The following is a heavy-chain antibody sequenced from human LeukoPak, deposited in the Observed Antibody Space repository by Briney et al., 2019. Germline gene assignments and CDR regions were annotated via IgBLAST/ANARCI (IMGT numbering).Heavy chain of an antibody. V-gene: IGHV3-23*01. J-gene: IGHJ4*02. D-gene: IGHD2-2*01. CDR2: ISGSGGST. Sequence: GGSLRLSCAASGFTFSSYAMSWVRQAPGKGLEWVSAISGSGGSTYYADSVKGRFTISRDNSKNTLYLQMNSLRAEDTAVYYCAKCGGDIVVVPAAMDFDYWGQGTLVTVSS. CDR1: GFTFSSYA. CDR3: AKCGGDIVVVPAAMDFDY.